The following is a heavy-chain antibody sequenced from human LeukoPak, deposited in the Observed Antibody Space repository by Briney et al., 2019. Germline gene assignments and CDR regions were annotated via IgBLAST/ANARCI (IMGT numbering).Heavy chain of an antibody. D-gene: IGHD5-18*01. V-gene: IGHV4-31*03. J-gene: IGHJ4*02. CDR3: ARGWTAMVNFDY. CDR1: GGSISIGGYY. Sequence: SQTLSLTCTVSGGSISIGGYYWSWIRQHPGKGLEWIGYIYYSGSTYYNPSLKSRVTISVDTSKNQFSLKLSSVTAADKAVYYCARGWTAMVNFDYWGQGTLVTVSS. CDR2: IYYSGST.